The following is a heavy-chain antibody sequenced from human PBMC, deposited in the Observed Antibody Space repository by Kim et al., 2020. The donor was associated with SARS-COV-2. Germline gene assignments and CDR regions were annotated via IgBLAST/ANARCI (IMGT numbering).Heavy chain of an antibody. CDR2: IDSSGTYI. D-gene: IGHD3-16*01. CDR1: GFSLSTYD. Sequence: GGSLRLSCAASGFSLSTYDMNWVRQAPGRGLEWVSFIDSSGTYIKYADSVRGRFTISRDKAKNSLSLQMDSLRAEDTAVYYCARDMRAVMEPPFDSWGQGTRVTVSS. J-gene: IGHJ4*02. V-gene: IGHV3-21*01. CDR3: ARDMRAVMEPPFDS.